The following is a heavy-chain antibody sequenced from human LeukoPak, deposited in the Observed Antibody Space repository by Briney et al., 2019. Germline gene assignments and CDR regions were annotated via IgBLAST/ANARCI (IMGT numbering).Heavy chain of an antibody. V-gene: IGHV1-2*02. CDR1: GYTFTDYY. CDR3: ARGVLGGGAFDI. J-gene: IGHJ3*02. Sequence: ASVKVSCKASGYTFTDYYVHWVRQAPGQGLEWMGWINPHSGGTNYAQKFQGRVTMTRDTSISTAYIELNRLRSDDTAVYYCARGVLGGGAFDIWCQGTMVTVSS. D-gene: IGHD3-16*01. CDR2: INPHSGGT.